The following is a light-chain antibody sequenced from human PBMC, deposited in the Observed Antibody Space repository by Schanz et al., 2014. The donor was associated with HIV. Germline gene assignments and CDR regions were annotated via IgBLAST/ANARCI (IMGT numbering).Light chain of an antibody. V-gene: IGLV1-40*01. Sequence: QSVLTQPPSVSGAPGQRVTISCTGSHSNIGANFDVHWYQQLPGTAPKLLIYGNTNRPSGVPDRFSGSKSGPSASLAITGLQAEDEADYYCTSYTSSTWVFGGGTKLTVL. CDR1: HSNIGANFD. CDR2: GNT. CDR3: TSYTSSTWV. J-gene: IGLJ3*02.